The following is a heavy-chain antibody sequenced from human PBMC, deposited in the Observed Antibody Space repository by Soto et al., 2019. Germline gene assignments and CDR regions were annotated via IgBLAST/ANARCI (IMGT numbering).Heavy chain of an antibody. Sequence: QVQLVESGGGVVQPGRSLRLSCAASGFTFSSYGMHWVRQAPGKGLEWVAVIWYDGSNKYYADSVKGRFTISRDNSKNTLYLQMNSLRAEDTAVYYCARGGGYCSGGSCYRQYYFDYWGQGTLVTVSS. CDR2: IWYDGSNK. V-gene: IGHV3-33*01. CDR1: GFTFSSYG. J-gene: IGHJ4*02. CDR3: ARGGGYCSGGSCYRQYYFDY. D-gene: IGHD2-15*01.